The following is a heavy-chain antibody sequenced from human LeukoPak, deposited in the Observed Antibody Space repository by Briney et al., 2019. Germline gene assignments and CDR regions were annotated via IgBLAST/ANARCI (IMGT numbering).Heavy chain of an antibody. D-gene: IGHD3-22*01. CDR2: IKQDGSEK. CDR1: GFTFSSYW. CDR3: VRDGWYYDSSGFY. Sequence: PGGSLRLSCAASGFTFSSYWMSWVRQAPGKGLEWVANIKQDGSEKYYVDSVKGRFTISRDNAKNSLYLQMNSLRAEDTAVYYCVRDGWYYDSSGFYWGQGTLVTVSS. V-gene: IGHV3-7*01. J-gene: IGHJ4*02.